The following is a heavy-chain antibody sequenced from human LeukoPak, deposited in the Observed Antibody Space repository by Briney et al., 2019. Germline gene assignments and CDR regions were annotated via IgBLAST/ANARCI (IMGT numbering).Heavy chain of an antibody. J-gene: IGHJ6*02. CDR3: AKESSQSMYYYYYCMDV. Sequence: GRSLRLSCAASEFTFSSYGMHSVRQAPGKGLEWVALTSYDGSIKYYADSVKGRFTISRDNSKNTLYLQMNSLRAEDTAVYYCAKESSQSMYYYYYCMDVWGQGTTVTVSS. CDR1: EFTFSSYG. V-gene: IGHV3-30*18. CDR2: TSYDGSIK.